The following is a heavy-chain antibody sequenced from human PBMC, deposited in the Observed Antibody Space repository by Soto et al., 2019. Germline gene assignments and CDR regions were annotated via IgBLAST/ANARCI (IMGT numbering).Heavy chain of an antibody. Sequence: VGSLRLSCAASGFTVSSNYMSWVRQAPGKGLEWVSVIYSGGSTYYADSVKGRFTISRDNSKKTLYLQMNSLRAEDTAVYYCAREGPHAHAFDIWGQGTMVTVSS. V-gene: IGHV3-53*01. CDR1: GFTVSSNY. CDR2: IYSGGST. J-gene: IGHJ3*02. CDR3: AREGPHAHAFDI.